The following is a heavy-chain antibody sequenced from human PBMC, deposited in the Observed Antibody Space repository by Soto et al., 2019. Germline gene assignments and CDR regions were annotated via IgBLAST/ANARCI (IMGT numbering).Heavy chain of an antibody. CDR3: ARDRGARSSWAPGDY. CDR2: ISAYNGNT. Sequence: ASVKVSCKASGYTFTSYGISWVRQAPGQGLEWMGWISAYNGNTNYAQKLQGRVTMTTDTSTSTAYMELRSLRSDDTAVYYCARDRGARSSWAPGDYWGQGTLVTVSS. D-gene: IGHD6-13*01. CDR1: GYTFTSYG. V-gene: IGHV1-18*01. J-gene: IGHJ4*02.